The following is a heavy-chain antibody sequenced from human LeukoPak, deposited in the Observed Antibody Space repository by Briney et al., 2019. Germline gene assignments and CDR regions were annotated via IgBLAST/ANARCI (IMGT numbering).Heavy chain of an antibody. Sequence: GGSLRLSCAASGFTFSSYWLSWVRQAPGKGLEWVANIKQDGSEKYYVDSVKGRFTISRDNAKNSLYLQMNSLRAEDTAVYYCARSPPYYYDSSRYSGRFDYWGQGTLVTVSS. D-gene: IGHD3-22*01. CDR2: IKQDGSEK. CDR1: GFTFSSYW. J-gene: IGHJ4*02. CDR3: ARSPPYYYDSSRYSGRFDY. V-gene: IGHV3-7*01.